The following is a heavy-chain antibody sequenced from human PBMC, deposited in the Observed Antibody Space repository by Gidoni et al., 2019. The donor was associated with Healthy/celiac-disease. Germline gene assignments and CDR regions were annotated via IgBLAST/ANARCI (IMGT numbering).Heavy chain of an antibody. J-gene: IGHJ4*02. CDR1: GYSFTSYW. CDR3: ARLGRRDGYNMEVVGSFDY. V-gene: IGHV5-51*01. D-gene: IGHD2-15*01. Sequence: EVQLVQSGAEVKKPGESLKISCKGSGYSFTSYWIGWVRQMRGKGLEWMGIIYPGDSDTRYSPSFQGQVTISADKSISTAYLQWSSLKASDTAMYYCARLGRRDGYNMEVVGSFDYWGQGTLVTVSS. CDR2: IYPGDSDT.